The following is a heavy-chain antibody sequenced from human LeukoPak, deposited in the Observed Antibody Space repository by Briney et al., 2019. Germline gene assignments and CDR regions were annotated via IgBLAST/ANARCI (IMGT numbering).Heavy chain of an antibody. V-gene: IGHV4-39*01. Sequence: SETLSLTCTVSGGSISSSSHYWGWIRQPPAKGLEWIGSIYYSGSTYYNPSLKSRITISVDMSKNQFSLKLSSVTAADTALYYCARHSGLRSPFDPWGQGTLVTVTS. CDR2: IYYSGST. D-gene: IGHD3-3*01. CDR1: GGSISSSSHY. CDR3: ARHSGLRSPFDP. J-gene: IGHJ5*02.